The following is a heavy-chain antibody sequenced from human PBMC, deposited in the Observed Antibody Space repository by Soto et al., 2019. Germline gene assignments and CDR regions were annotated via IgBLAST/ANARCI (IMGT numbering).Heavy chain of an antibody. CDR3: AKDGGYCTNGVCYGNWFDP. J-gene: IGHJ5*02. Sequence: GGSLRLSCAASGFTFSSYAMSWVRQAPGKGLEWVSAISGSGGSTYYADSVKGRFTISRDNSKNTLYLQMNSLRAEDTAVYYCAKDGGYCTNGVCYGNWFDPWGQGTLVTVSS. CDR2: ISGSGGST. CDR1: GFTFSSYA. V-gene: IGHV3-23*01. D-gene: IGHD2-8*01.